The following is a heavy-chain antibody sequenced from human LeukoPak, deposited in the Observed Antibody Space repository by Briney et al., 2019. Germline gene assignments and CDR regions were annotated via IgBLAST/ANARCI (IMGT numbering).Heavy chain of an antibody. J-gene: IGHJ4*02. CDR1: GFTFSSYS. Sequence: PGGSLRLSCAASGFTFSSYSMNWVRQAPGKGLEWVSSISSSSSYIYYADSVKGRFTISRDNAKNSLYLQMNSLRAEDTAVYYCAGGDGYNYPFDYWGQGTLVTVSS. CDR2: ISSSSSYI. V-gene: IGHV3-21*01. CDR3: AGGDGYNYPFDY. D-gene: IGHD5-24*01.